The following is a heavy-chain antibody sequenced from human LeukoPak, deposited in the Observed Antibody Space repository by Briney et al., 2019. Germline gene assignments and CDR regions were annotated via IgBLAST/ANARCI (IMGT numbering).Heavy chain of an antibody. CDR1: GFTFSSYS. CDR3: ARDLIIWGVSLLGAFDI. CDR2: ISSSSSYI. Sequence: GGSLRLSCAASGFTFSSYSMTWVRQAPGKGLEWVSSISSSSSYIYYADSVKGRFTISRDNAKNSLYLQMNSLRAEDTAVYYCARDLIIWGVSLLGAFDIWGQGTMVTVSS. D-gene: IGHD3-16*01. J-gene: IGHJ3*02. V-gene: IGHV3-21*01.